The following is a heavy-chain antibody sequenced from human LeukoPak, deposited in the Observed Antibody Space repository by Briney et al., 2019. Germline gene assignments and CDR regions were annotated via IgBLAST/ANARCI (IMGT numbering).Heavy chain of an antibody. D-gene: IGHD1-7*01. Sequence: SETLSLTCAVYGGSFSGYYWSWIRQPPGKGLEWIGEINHSGSTNYNPSLKSRVTISVDTSKNQFSLKLSSVTAADTAVYYCARQRGKLELRHYYYYGMDVWGQGTTVTVSS. J-gene: IGHJ6*02. CDR3: ARQRGKLELRHYYYYGMDV. V-gene: IGHV4-34*01. CDR2: INHSGST. CDR1: GGSFSGYY.